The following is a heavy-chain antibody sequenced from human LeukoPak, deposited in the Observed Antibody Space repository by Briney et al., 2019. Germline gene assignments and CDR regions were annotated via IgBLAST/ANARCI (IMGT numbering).Heavy chain of an antibody. CDR1: GYSISSGYY. D-gene: IGHD4-17*01. J-gene: IGHJ4*02. CDR3: AREGRTTVTTTSN. CDR2: IYHSGST. Sequence: SETLSLTCTVSGYSISSGYYWGWIRQPPGKGLEWIGSIYHSGSTYYNPSLKSRVTISVDTSKNQFSLHLNSVTAADTAVYYCAREGRTTVTTTSNWGQGTLVTVSS. V-gene: IGHV4-38-2*02.